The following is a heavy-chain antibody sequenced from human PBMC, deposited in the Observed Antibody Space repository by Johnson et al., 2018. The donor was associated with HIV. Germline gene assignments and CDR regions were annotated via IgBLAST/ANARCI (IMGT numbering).Heavy chain of an antibody. Sequence: VQLVESGGGLVKPGGSLRLSCAASGFTFSDYYINWIRQAPGKGLEWVSYIDSSGSGIYYADSVKGRFTISRDNAKNSLYLQMNSLRAEDTAVYYCAKDGAAAGTVGADAFDIWGQGTMVTVSS. CDR3: AKDGAAAGTVGADAFDI. CDR2: IDSSGSGI. CDR1: GFTFSDYY. V-gene: IGHV3-11*04. J-gene: IGHJ3*02. D-gene: IGHD6-13*01.